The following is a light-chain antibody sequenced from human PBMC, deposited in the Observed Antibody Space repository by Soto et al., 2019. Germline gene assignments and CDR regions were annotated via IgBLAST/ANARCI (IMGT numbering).Light chain of an antibody. J-gene: IGLJ2*01. Sequence: QPVLTQSSSASASLGSSVKLTCTLSSGHSSYIIAWHQQQPGKAPRYLMKLEGSGSYNKGSGVPDRFSGSSSGVDRYLTISNLQSEDEADYYCETWDSNPSVVFGGGTKLTVL. CDR1: SGHSSYI. V-gene: IGLV4-60*03. CDR2: LEGSGSY. CDR3: ETWDSNPSVV.